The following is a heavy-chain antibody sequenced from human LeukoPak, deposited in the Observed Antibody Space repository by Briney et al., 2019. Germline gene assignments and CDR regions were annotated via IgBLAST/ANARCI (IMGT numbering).Heavy chain of an antibody. J-gene: IGHJ5*02. CDR1: GYTLTELS. V-gene: IGHV1-24*01. D-gene: IGHD3-22*01. CDR3: ARLDSSGFANWFDP. Sequence: ASVKVSCKVSGYTLTELSMHWVRQAPGKGLEWMGGFDPEDGETIYAQKFQGRVTMTRDTSTSTVYMELSSLRSEDTAVYYCARLDSSGFANWFDPWGQGTLVTVSS. CDR2: FDPEDGET.